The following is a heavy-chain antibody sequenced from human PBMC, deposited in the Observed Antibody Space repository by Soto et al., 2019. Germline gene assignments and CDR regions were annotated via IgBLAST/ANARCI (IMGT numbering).Heavy chain of an antibody. V-gene: IGHV4-59*08. J-gene: IGHJ4*02. CDR1: GGSISSYY. Sequence: SETLSLTCTVSGGSISSYYWSWIRQPPGKGLEWIGYIYYSGSTNYNPSLKSRVTISVDTSKNQFSLKLSSVTAADTAGYYCARASDIVATIGFDYWGQGTLVTVSS. D-gene: IGHD5-12*01. CDR2: IYYSGST. CDR3: ARASDIVATIGFDY.